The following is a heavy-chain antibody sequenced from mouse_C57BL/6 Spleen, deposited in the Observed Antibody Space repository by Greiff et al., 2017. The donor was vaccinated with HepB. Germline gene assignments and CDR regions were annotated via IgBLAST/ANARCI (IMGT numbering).Heavy chain of an antibody. Sequence: VQLQQSGPELVKPGASVKIPCKASGYTFTDYNMDWVKQSHGKSLEWIGAINPNNGGTIYNQKFKGKATLTVDKSSSTAYMELRSLTSEDTAVYYCAREKTGTYYFDYWGQGTTLTVSS. CDR3: AREKTGTYYFDY. D-gene: IGHD4-1*01. V-gene: IGHV1-18*01. J-gene: IGHJ2*01. CDR1: GYTFTDYN. CDR2: INPNNGGT.